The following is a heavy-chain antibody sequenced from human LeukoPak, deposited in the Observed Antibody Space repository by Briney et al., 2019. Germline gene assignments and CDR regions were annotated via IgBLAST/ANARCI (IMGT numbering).Heavy chain of an antibody. CDR2: IHYSGST. Sequence: SETLSLTCTVSGDSISSNYWSWIRQPPGKGLEWIGYIHYSGSTNYNPSLKSRVTRSVDTSKNQFSLELSSVTAADTAVYYCARFLVGTSTQSFDYWGQGTLVTVSS. CDR1: GDSISSNY. CDR3: ARFLVGTSTQSFDY. D-gene: IGHD1-26*01. V-gene: IGHV4-59*01. J-gene: IGHJ4*02.